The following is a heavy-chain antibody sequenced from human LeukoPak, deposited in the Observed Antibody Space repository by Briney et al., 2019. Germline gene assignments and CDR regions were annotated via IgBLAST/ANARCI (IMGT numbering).Heavy chain of an antibody. V-gene: IGHV3-74*01. D-gene: IGHD2-8*01. CDR3: AREMVHYYGMDV. CDR1: GFTFSSYW. J-gene: IGHJ6*04. Sequence: GESLRLSCAASGFTFSSYWMHWVRQAPGKGLVWVSRIKSDGSSTSYADSVKGRFTISRDNAKNTLYLQMNSLRAEDTAVYYCAREMVHYYGMDVWGKGTTVTVSS. CDR2: IKSDGSST.